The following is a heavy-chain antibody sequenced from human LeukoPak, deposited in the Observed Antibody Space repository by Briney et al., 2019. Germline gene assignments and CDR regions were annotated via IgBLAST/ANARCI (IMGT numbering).Heavy chain of an antibody. J-gene: IGHJ4*02. CDR1: GYTFTSNY. D-gene: IGHD4-23*01. Sequence: ASVNVSCKASGYTFTSNYIHWVRQAPGQGLEWIGIINPNGGSTSYAQKFQGRVTLTSDTSTSTVYMELTSLRSEDTAVYYCARATVVMFYFYYWGQGTLVTVSS. V-gene: IGHV1-46*01. CDR3: ARATVVMFYFYY. CDR2: INPNGGST.